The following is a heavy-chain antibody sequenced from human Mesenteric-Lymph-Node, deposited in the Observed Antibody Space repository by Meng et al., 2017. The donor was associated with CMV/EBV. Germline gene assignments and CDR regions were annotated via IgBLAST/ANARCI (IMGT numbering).Heavy chain of an antibody. V-gene: IGHV1-46*01. CDR2: INPSGGST. Sequence: ASVKVSCKASGYTFTSYYMHWVRQAPGQGLEWMGIINPSGGSTSYAQKFQGRVTMTRDTSTSTVYMELSSLRSEDTAVYYCARNVGYCTSISCYKFGSWGQGTLVTVSS. D-gene: IGHD2-2*02. J-gene: IGHJ4*02. CDR3: ARNVGYCTSISCYKFGS. CDR1: GYTFTSYY.